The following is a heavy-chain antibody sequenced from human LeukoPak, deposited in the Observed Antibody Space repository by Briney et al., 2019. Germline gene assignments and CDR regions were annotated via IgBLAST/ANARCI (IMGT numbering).Heavy chain of an antibody. V-gene: IGHV1-2*02. CDR1: GYTFTGYY. Sequence: GASVKVSCKASGYTFTGYYIHWVRQAPGQGLEWMGWINPNSGGINYAQKFQGRVTMARDTSITTAYMELSRLRSDDTAVYYCARVMELDVDTAMDPFDYWGQGTLVTVSS. D-gene: IGHD5-18*01. CDR2: INPNSGGI. CDR3: ARVMELDVDTAMDPFDY. J-gene: IGHJ4*01.